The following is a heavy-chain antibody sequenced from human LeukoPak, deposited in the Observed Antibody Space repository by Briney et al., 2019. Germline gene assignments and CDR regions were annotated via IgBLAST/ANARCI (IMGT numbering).Heavy chain of an antibody. CDR3: ARHVMTTYGLGMDV. Sequence: SETLSLTCTVPGGSISSSSYYWGWIRQPRGKGLEWIGSIYYSGSTYYNPSLKSRVTTSVDTSKNQFSLKLSSVTAADTAVNYCARHVMTTYGLGMDVWGKGTTFTVSS. CDR2: IYYSGST. D-gene: IGHD3-10*01. V-gene: IGHV4-39*01. J-gene: IGHJ6*03. CDR1: GGSISSSSYY.